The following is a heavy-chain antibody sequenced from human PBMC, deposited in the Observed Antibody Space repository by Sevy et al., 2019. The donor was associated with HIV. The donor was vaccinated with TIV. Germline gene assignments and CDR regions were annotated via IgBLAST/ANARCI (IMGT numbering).Heavy chain of an antibody. CDR3: ARDIGAGSNSETSSPPFFFYYFDS. CDR1: GFTFDDYA. CDR2: ISWNSGSI. V-gene: IGHV3-9*01. J-gene: IGHJ4*02. Sequence: GGSLRLSCAASGFTFDDYAMHWVRQSSGKGLEWVAGISWNSGSIGYADSVKGRFTISRDNARNTLYLQMNNMRSEDTALYYCARDIGAGSNSETSSPPFFFYYFDSWGQGTLVTVSS. D-gene: IGHD1-26*01.